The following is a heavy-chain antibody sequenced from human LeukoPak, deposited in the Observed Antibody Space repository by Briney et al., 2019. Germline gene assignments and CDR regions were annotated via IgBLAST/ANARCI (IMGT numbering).Heavy chain of an antibody. CDR2: ISGSGYYS. CDR1: EFTFDNYA. V-gene: IGHV3-23*01. Sequence: RPGGSLRLSCAASEFTFDNYAMSWVRQAPGKGLEWVSVISGSGYYSYYADSVKGRFTVSRDNSKTTLYLQMNSLRADDTAVYYCAKDRYSSASLLANNPFDYWGQGTLVTVSS. CDR3: AKDRYSSASLLANNPFDY. D-gene: IGHD6-25*01. J-gene: IGHJ4*02.